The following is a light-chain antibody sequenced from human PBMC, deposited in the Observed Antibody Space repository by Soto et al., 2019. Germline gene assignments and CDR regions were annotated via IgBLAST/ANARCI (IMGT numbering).Light chain of an antibody. CDR1: QSVSRNY. CDR2: GAS. Sequence: EIVLTQSPGTLSLSPGGRATLSCRASQSVSRNYVACYQQKPGQSPRLLIYGASNRASGIPDRFSGSASGADFTLSIARLEPEDFAMYYGEQYGSTPLTFGGGTKVEIK. V-gene: IGKV3-20*01. CDR3: EQYGSTPLT. J-gene: IGKJ4*01.